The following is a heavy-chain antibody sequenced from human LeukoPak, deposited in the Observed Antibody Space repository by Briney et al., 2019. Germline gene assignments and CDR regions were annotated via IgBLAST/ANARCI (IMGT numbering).Heavy chain of an antibody. CDR1: GFTFSSYA. V-gene: IGHV3-23*01. CDR3: AKGTYCSSTSCFPTGY. CDR2: ISGSGGST. Sequence: GGSLRLSCAASGFTFSSYAMSWVRQAPGKGLEWVSAISGSGGSTYYADSVKGRFTISRDNSENTLYLQMNSLRAEDTAVYYCAKGTYCSSTSCFPTGYWGQGTLVTVSS. D-gene: IGHD2-2*01. J-gene: IGHJ4*02.